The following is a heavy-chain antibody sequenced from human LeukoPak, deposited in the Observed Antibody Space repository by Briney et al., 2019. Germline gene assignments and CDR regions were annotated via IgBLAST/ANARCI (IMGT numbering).Heavy chain of an antibody. Sequence: SETLSLTCTVSGGSISSYCWSWIRQPPGKGLEWIGYTYYSGSTNYNPSLKSRVTISVDTSKNQFSLKLSSVTAADTAVYYCARVHPRVERWLQFSPDAFDIWGQGTMVTVSS. D-gene: IGHD5-24*01. CDR3: ARVHPRVERWLQFSPDAFDI. CDR1: GGSISSYC. V-gene: IGHV4-59*01. CDR2: TYYSGST. J-gene: IGHJ3*02.